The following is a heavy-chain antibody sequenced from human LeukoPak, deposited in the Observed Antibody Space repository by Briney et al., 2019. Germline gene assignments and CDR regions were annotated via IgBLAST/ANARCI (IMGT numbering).Heavy chain of an antibody. CDR1: GYTFTSYG. J-gene: IGHJ5*02. D-gene: IGHD6-19*01. V-gene: IGHV1-8*03. CDR3: ARMAVSGRDNWFDP. CDR2: LNPNSGNT. Sequence: GASVKVSCKASGYTFTSYGISWVRQATGQGLEWMGWLNPNSGNTGNAQKFQGRVTITRNTSINTAYMELSSLRSEDTAVYYCARMAVSGRDNWFDPWGQGSLVTVSS.